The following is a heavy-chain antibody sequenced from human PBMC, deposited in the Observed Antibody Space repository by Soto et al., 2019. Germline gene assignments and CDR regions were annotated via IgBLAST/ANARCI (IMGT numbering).Heavy chain of an antibody. Sequence: QAQLVQSGGEMKKAGASVKVSCKASGYTFTTYGITWVRQAPGQGLDWMGWINPLKGDTKSAANFQDRVTMTTDTSTKTGYMELRSLRSDDTAVYYCARVKVPAAVLGAFDVRGQGTLVTVSS. V-gene: IGHV1-18*01. CDR1: GYTFTTYG. CDR3: ARVKVPAAVLGAFDV. CDR2: INPLKGDT. D-gene: IGHD2-2*01. J-gene: IGHJ3*01.